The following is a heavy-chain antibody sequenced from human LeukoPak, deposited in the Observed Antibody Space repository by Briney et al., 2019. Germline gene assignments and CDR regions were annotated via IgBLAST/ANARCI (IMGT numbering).Heavy chain of an antibody. CDR3: ARDYYDSSGYYYHGWFDP. CDR1: GGSISSGDYY. J-gene: IGHJ5*02. V-gene: IGHV4-30-4*01. CDR2: IYYSGST. D-gene: IGHD3-22*01. Sequence: SETLSLTCTVSGGSISSGDYYWSWIRRPPGKGLEWIGYIYYSGSTYYNPSLKSRVTISVDTSKNQFSLKLSSVTAADTAVYYCARDYYDSSGYYYHGWFDPWGQGTLVTVSS.